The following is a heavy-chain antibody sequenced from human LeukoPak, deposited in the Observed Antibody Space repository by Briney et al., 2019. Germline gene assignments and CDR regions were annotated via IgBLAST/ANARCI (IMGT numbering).Heavy chain of an antibody. CDR1: GGSVSSGSYY. V-gene: IGHV4-61*01. Sequence: SETLSLTCTVSGGSVSSGSYYWSWIRQPPGKGLEWIGYIYYSGSTNYNPSLKSRVTISVDTSKNQFSLKLSSGTAADTAVYYCARGAWNWNYFDYWGQGTLVTVSS. CDR2: IYYSGST. CDR3: ARGAWNWNYFDY. D-gene: IGHD1-1*01. J-gene: IGHJ4*02.